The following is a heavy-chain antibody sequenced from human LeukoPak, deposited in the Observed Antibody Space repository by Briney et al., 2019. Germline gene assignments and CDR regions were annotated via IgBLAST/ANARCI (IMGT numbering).Heavy chain of an antibody. CDR3: ASTRATFPYWFDP. CDR1: GFTFSSYA. V-gene: IGHV3-48*04. Sequence: PGESLRLSCAASGFTFSSYAMSWVRQAPGKGLEWVSYISSSGSTIYYADSVKGRFTISRDNAKNSLYLQMNSLRAEDTAVYYCASTRATFPYWFDPWGQGTLVTVSS. CDR2: ISSSGSTI. J-gene: IGHJ5*02. D-gene: IGHD2-15*01.